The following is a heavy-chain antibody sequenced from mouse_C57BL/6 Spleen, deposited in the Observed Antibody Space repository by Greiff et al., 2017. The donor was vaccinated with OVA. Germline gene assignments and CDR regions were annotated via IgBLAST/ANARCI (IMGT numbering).Heavy chain of an antibody. J-gene: IGHJ4*01. CDR2: IWTGGGT. Sequence: QVQLKQSGPGLVAPSQSLSITCTVSGFSLTSYAISWVRQPPGKGLEWLGVIWTGGGTNYNSALKSILSISKDNSKSQVFLKMNSLQTDDTARYYCARNRGITTVGYAMDYWGQGTSVTVSS. CDR3: ARNRGITTVGYAMDY. V-gene: IGHV2-9-1*01. CDR1: GFSLTSYA. D-gene: IGHD1-1*01.